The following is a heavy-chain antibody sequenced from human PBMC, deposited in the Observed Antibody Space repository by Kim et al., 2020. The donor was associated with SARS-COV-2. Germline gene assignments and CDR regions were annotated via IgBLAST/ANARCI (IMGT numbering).Heavy chain of an antibody. CDR2: ISGGGVNK. CDR1: GFTFDIYA. V-gene: IGHV3-23*01. D-gene: IGHD3-16*01. CDR3: AKMVVMDDYNYSYSSGTAV. Sequence: GGSLRLSCVGSGFTFDIYAMSWVRQAPGKGLEWVSVISGGGVNKFYADSVRGRFTISRDNSKNTLYLQMNSLRDEDTALYYCAKMVVMDDYNYSYSSGTAVGGQGTTVTVPS. J-gene: IGHJ6*02.